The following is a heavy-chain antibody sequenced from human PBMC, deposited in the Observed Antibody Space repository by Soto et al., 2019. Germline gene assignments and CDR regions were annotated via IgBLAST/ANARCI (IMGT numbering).Heavy chain of an antibody. CDR2: ISAYNGNT. CDR1: GYTFTSYG. D-gene: IGHD2-2*01. V-gene: IGHV1-18*01. CDR3: ARAPRYCSSTSCYARERWFDP. J-gene: IGHJ5*02. Sequence: ASVKVSCKASGYTFTSYGISWVRQAPGQGLEWMGWISAYNGNTNYAQKLQGRVTMTTDTSTSTAYMELRSLRSDDTAVYYCARAPRYCSSTSCYARERWFDPWGQGTLVTVSS.